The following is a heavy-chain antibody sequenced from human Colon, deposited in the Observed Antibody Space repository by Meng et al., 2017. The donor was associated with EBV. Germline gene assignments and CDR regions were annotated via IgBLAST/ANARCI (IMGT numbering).Heavy chain of an antibody. D-gene: IGHD6-19*01. CDR2: IYNTGNT. CDR1: GGYVSSGNYY. V-gene: IGHV4-61*01. J-gene: IGHJ4*02. CDR3: ARETHNSGWSKIDS. Sequence: QVQLQESGPGQVNTSETLSLICSVSGGYVSSGNYYWNWIRQPPGKGLEWSGYIYNTGNTNYHPSLKSRLTITIDTSKNQFSLNLNSVTAADTAVYYCARETHNSGWSKIDSWGQGTLVTVSS.